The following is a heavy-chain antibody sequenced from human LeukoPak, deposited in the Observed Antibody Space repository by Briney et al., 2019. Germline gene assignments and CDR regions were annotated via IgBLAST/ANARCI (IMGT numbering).Heavy chain of an antibody. CDR2: IIPTFGTA. J-gene: IGHJ4*02. V-gene: IGHV1-69*13. CDR3: GGAGPPPPLVVVAATGEW. D-gene: IGHD2-15*01. Sequence: ASVKVSCKASGGTFSSYAISWVRQAPGQGLEWMGGIIPTFGTANYAQKFQGRVTITADESTSTAYMELSSLRSEDTAVFYCGGAGPPPPLVVVAATGEWWGQGTLVTVSS. CDR1: GGTFSSYA.